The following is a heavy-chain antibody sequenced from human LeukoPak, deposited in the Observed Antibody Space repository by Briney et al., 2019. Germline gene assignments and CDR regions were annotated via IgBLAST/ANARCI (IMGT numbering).Heavy chain of an antibody. CDR1: GYTFIGYY. CDR3: ERLGTAYDAFDI. D-gene: IGHD3-16*01. J-gene: IGHJ3*02. CDR2: IDPRSGGT. Sequence: ASVKVSCKASGYTFIGYYMYWMRQAPGQGLQWMGWIDPRSGGTNYAQNFQGRVTMTRDTSISTAYMELRSLISDDTAVYYCERLGTAYDAFDIWGQGTLITVSS. V-gene: IGHV1-2*02.